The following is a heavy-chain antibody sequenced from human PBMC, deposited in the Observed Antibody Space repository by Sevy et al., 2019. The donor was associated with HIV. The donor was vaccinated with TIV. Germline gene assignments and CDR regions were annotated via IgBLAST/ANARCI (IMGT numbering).Heavy chain of an antibody. Sequence: RGYLRLSCAASGFAFYDYSMSWIRQAPGKGLERVATLSFGCGKINYADSVKGRFTISRDNSKNSFYLQMDNLRVEDTALYYCAREGCTRPHDYWGQGTRVTVSS. D-gene: IGHD2-8*01. J-gene: IGHJ4*02. V-gene: IGHV3-23*01. CDR3: AREGCTRPHDY. CDR2: LSFGCGKI. CDR1: GFAFYDYS.